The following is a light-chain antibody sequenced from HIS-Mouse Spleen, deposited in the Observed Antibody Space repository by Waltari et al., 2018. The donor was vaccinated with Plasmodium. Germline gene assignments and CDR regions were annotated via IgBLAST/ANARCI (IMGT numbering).Light chain of an antibody. CDR1: QSVSNN. J-gene: IGKJ3*01. Sequence: EIVMTQSPATLSVSPEERATLSCRASQSVSNNLAWYQQKPGQAPRLLIYGASTRATGIPARFSGSGSGTEFTLTISSLQSEDFAVYYCQQYNNWSFTFGPGTKVDIK. CDR3: QQYNNWSFT. CDR2: GAS. V-gene: IGKV3-15*01.